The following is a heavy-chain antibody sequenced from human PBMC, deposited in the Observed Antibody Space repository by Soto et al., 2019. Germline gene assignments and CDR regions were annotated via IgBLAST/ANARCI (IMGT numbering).Heavy chain of an antibody. CDR1: GFTFSSYS. CDR2: ISSSSSTI. D-gene: IGHD3-10*01. V-gene: IGHV3-48*01. CDR3: EGGYGSGRVAFDI. J-gene: IGHJ3*02. Sequence: GGSLRLSCAASGFTFSSYSMNWVRQAPGKGLEWVSYISSSSSTIYYADSVKGRFTISRDNAKNSLYLQMNSLRAEDTAVYYWEGGYGSGRVAFDIWGQETMVTVSS.